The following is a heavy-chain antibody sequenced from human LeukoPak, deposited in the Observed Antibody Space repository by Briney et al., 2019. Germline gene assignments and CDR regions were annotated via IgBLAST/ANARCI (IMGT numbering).Heavy chain of an antibody. CDR2: ISSSSSYI. Sequence: GGSLRLSCAASGSTFSSYSMNWVRQAPGKGLEWVSSISSSSSYIYYADSVKGRFTISRDNAKNSLYLQMNSLRAEDTAVYYCARGSPVLGPGWGQGTLVTVSS. J-gene: IGHJ4*02. CDR1: GSTFSSYS. V-gene: IGHV3-21*01. CDR3: ARGSPVLGPG. D-gene: IGHD2-15*01.